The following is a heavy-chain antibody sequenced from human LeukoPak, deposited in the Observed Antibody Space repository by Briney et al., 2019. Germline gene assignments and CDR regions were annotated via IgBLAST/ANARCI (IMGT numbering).Heavy chain of an antibody. CDR3: ARGLMYYYDSSGYYYFYY. CDR1: SGSIGSGSYY. V-gene: IGHV4-61*02. D-gene: IGHD3-22*01. CDR2: ISTSGST. Sequence: SETLSLTCTVSSGSIGSGSYYWSWIRQPAGKGLEWIGRISTSGSTNYNPSLKSRVTISVDTSKNQFSLKLSSVTAADTAVYYCARGLMYYYDSSGYYYFYYWGQGTLVTVSS. J-gene: IGHJ4*02.